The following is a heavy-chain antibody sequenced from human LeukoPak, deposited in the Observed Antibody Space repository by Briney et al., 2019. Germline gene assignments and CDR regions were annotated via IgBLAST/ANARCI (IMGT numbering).Heavy chain of an antibody. CDR2: IYYSGST. V-gene: IGHV4-59*01. CDR3: ARDRLRFFY. Sequence: PSETLSLTCTASGGSISSYYWSWIRQPPGKGLEWIGYIYYSGSTNYNPSLKSRVTISVDTSKNQFSLKLSSVTAADTAVYYCARDRLRFFYWGQGTLVTVSS. J-gene: IGHJ4*02. D-gene: IGHD3-3*01. CDR1: GGSISSYY.